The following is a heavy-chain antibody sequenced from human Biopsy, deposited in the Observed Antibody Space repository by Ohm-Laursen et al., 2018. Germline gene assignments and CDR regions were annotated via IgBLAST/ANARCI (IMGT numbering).Heavy chain of an antibody. D-gene: IGHD3-22*01. V-gene: IGHV4-34*01. Sequence: SDTLSLTCAVYGESFNGYYWSWIRQTPGKGLEWIVEINHSGRTNYNPSLKSRVTISVDMSKNQFSLKVRSVTAADTAVYYCVRGVDYYDPYHYYALDVWGQGTTVTVSS. CDR2: INHSGRT. CDR3: VRGVDYYDPYHYYALDV. CDR1: GESFNGYY. J-gene: IGHJ6*02.